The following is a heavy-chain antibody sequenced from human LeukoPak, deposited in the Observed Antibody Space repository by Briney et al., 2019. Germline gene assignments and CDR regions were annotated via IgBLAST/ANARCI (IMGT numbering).Heavy chain of an antibody. CDR1: GFTFEDYA. CDR3: APIAMPDYKSH. V-gene: IGHV3-9*01. J-gene: IGHJ4*02. CDR2: ISWNSDTM. D-gene: IGHD6-19*01. Sequence: AGGSLRLSCAGSGFTFEDYAMHWVRLVPGQGLEWVSGISWNSDTMGYADSVKGRFTIFRDNAKNSVYLQMNNLRTDDTALYYCAPIAMPDYKSHWGQGTLVTVSS.